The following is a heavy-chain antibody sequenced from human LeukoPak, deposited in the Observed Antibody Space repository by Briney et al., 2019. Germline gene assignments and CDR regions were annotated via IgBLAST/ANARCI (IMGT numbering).Heavy chain of an antibody. Sequence: GGSLRLSCAASGFTFSSYAMHWVRQTPGKGLEWVSLIYSGGITFYADFVKGRFIISRDNSKNTLYLQIHSLRVDDTAVYYCAGSTTGMYYFDHWGQGTLVTVSS. CDR3: AGSTTGMYYFDH. CDR1: GFTFSSYA. CDR2: IYSGGIT. J-gene: IGHJ4*02. D-gene: IGHD2-2*01. V-gene: IGHV3-53*01.